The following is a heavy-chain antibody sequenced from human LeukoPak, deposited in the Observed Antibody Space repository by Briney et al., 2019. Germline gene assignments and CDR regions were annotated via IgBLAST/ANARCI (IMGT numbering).Heavy chain of an antibody. CDR1: GYTFTSYG. CDR3: ARVPHDYGDYYYYYMDV. V-gene: IGHV1-18*01. Sequence: ASVKVSCKASGYTFTSYGISWVRQAPGQGLEWMGWISVYNGNTKYAQKLQGRVTMTTDTSTSTGNMELRSLRSDDTAVYYCARVPHDYGDYYYYYMDVWGKGTPVTVSS. CDR2: ISVYNGNT. J-gene: IGHJ6*03. D-gene: IGHD4-17*01.